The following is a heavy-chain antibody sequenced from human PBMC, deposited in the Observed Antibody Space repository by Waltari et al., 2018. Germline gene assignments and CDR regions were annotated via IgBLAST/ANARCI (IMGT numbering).Heavy chain of an antibody. J-gene: IGHJ5*02. CDR2: IYYDGDT. V-gene: IGHV4-30-4*08. D-gene: IGHD3-16*02. CDR1: GGSMSSGDYY. CDR3: ARGQNYDYIWGTYRLGWFDP. Sequence: QVQLQESGPGLVKPSQTPSLPCSVSGGSMSSGDYYWSWIRQPPGKGLEWIGYIYYDGDTYHNPSLKSRVTILLDTSKNHFSLKLSSVTAADTAVYYCARGQNYDYIWGTYRLGWFDPWGQGTLVTVSS.